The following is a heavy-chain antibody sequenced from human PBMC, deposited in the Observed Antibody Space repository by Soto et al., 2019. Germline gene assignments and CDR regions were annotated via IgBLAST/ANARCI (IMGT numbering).Heavy chain of an antibody. CDR1: GFTFSSYA. Sequence: QVQLVESGGGVVQPGRSLRLSCAASGFTFSSYAMHWVRQAPGKGLEWVAVISYDGTNKYYADSVKGRFTMSRDNSKNPLYLQMNSARAEDTAVYYCARGAGVYGSVSYGMDVRGQGTTVTVSS. CDR3: ARGAGVYGSVSYGMDV. J-gene: IGHJ6*02. D-gene: IGHD3-10*01. V-gene: IGHV3-30-3*01. CDR2: ISYDGTNK.